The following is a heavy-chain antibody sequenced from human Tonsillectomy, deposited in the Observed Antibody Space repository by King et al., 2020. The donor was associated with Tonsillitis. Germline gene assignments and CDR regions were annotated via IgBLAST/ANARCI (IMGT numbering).Heavy chain of an antibody. CDR3: ARDGRDYDGFEGFKY. J-gene: IGHJ4*02. CDR1: GYTFTTYG. CDR2: ISAYNGNT. D-gene: IGHD4-23*01. Sequence: VQLVESGAEVKKPGASVKVSCKASGYTFTTYGISWVRQAPGQGLEWMGWISAYNGNTNYAQKIQGRVTITTDTSTSTAYMELRSLRSDDTAVYYCARDGRDYDGFEGFKYWGQGTLVTVSS. V-gene: IGHV1-18*04.